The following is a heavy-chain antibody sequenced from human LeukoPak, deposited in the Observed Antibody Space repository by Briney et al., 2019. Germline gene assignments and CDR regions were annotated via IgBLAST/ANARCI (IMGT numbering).Heavy chain of an antibody. V-gene: IGHV3-23*01. Sequence: GGSLRLSCAASGFTFSSYAMSWVRQAPGKGLEWVSAISGSGGSTYYADSVKGRFTISRDNSKNTLYLQMNSLRAEDTAVYYCAKGLWLGESQYYYYGMDVWGKGTTVTVSS. CDR1: GFTFSSYA. D-gene: IGHD3-10*01. CDR3: AKGLWLGESQYYYYGMDV. J-gene: IGHJ6*04. CDR2: ISGSGGST.